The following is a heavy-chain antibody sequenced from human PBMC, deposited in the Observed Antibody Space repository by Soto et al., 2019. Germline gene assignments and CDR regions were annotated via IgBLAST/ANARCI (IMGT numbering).Heavy chain of an antibody. V-gene: IGHV3-13*01. Sequence: GGSLRLSCAASGFTFSSYDMHWVRQATGKGLEWVSAIGTAGDTYYPGSVKGRFTISRENAKNSSYLQMNSLRAEDTAVYYCARRRPYYYGSGSTFYYYGMDVWGQGTTVTVSS. J-gene: IGHJ6*02. CDR2: IGTAGDT. CDR1: GFTFSSYD. D-gene: IGHD3-10*01. CDR3: ARRRPYYYGSGSTFYYYGMDV.